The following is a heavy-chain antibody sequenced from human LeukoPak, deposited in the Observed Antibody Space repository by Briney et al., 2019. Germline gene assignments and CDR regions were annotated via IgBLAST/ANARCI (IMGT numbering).Heavy chain of an antibody. CDR1: GFTFSSYS. Sequence: GGSLRLSCAASGFTFSSYSMNWVRQAPGKGLEYVSAIRTNGGSTYYANSVKGRFTISRDNSKNTLYLQMGSLGAEDMAVYYCARGLRDCTSTTCFTYWYFDLWGRGTLVTVSS. J-gene: IGHJ2*01. CDR2: IRTNGGST. D-gene: IGHD2-2*02. V-gene: IGHV3-64*01. CDR3: ARGLRDCTSTTCFTYWYFDL.